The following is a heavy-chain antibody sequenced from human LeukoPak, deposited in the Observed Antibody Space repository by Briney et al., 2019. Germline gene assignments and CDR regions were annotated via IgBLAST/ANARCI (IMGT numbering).Heavy chain of an antibody. J-gene: IGHJ3*02. CDR3: AKESNGLDI. V-gene: IGHV3-30*02. D-gene: IGHD2-8*01. CDR2: VWSGGSRN. Sequence: PGGSLRLSCAASELTLNTYAMHWVRQAPGKGLEWVAIVWSGGSRNTYADSVKGRFTISRDNSKNTLYLQKNSLRVEDTAIYYCAKESNGLDIWGRGTMVIVTS. CDR1: ELTLNTYA.